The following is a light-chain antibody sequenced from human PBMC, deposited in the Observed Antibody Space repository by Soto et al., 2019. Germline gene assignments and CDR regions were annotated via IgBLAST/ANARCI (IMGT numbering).Light chain of an antibody. CDR2: AAS. J-gene: IGKJ3*01. Sequence: DIQMTQSPSSLSASVGDRVTITCRASQGISNYVAWYQQKPGKPPKLLIYAASTLQSGVPSRFSGCVSGTDFTLTSNSLQREDVATYSCRKYSSVPVFGPGTKVDIK. CDR3: RKYSSVPV. CDR1: QGISNY. V-gene: IGKV1-27*01.